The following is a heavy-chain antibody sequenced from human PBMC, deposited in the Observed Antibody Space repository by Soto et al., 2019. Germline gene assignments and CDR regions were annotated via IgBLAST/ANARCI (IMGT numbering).Heavy chain of an antibody. CDR3: ARKSSPPGIAAAGTVY. Sequence: GSLRLSCAASGFTFSSYAMSWVRQAPGKGLEWVSAISGSGGSTYYADSVKGRFTISRDNSKNTLYLQMNSLRAEDTAVYYCARKSSPPGIAAAGTVYWGQGTLVTVSS. V-gene: IGHV3-23*01. D-gene: IGHD6-13*01. CDR1: GFTFSSYA. CDR2: ISGSGGST. J-gene: IGHJ4*02.